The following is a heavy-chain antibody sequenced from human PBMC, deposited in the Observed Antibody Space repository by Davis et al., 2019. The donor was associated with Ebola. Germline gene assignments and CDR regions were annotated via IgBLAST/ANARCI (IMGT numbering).Heavy chain of an antibody. CDR2: IIPIFGTA. D-gene: IGHD4-23*01. CDR1: GYTFTSYY. CDR3: ARGGDYGGNLFYGMDV. V-gene: IGHV1-69*06. J-gene: IGHJ6*02. Sequence: SVKVSCKASGYTFTSYYMHWVRQAPGQGLEWMGGIIPIFGTANYAQKFQGRVTITADKSTSTAYMELSSLRSEDTAVYYCARGGDYGGNLFYGMDVWGQGTTVTVSS.